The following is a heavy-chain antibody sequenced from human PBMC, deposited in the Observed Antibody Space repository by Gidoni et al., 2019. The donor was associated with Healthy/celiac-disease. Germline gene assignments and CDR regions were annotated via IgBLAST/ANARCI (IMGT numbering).Heavy chain of an antibody. D-gene: IGHD3-3*01. J-gene: IGHJ6*02. CDR2: IKSKTDGGTT. CDR3: TTRTPPDDFWSGEDYYYYGMDV. V-gene: IGHV3-15*07. CDR1: CFTFSNAG. Sequence: EVQLVESGGGLVKPGCSLRLSCAASCFTFSNAGMDVVRQAPGKGLGWVGRIKSKTDGGTTDYAAPVKGRFTISRDDSKNTLYLQMNSLKTEDTAVYYCTTRTPPDDFWSGEDYYYYGMDVWGQGTTVTVSS.